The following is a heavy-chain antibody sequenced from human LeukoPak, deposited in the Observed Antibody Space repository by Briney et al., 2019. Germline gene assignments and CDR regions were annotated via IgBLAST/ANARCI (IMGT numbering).Heavy chain of an antibody. CDR1: GFTFGDYA. V-gene: IGHV3-49*04. Sequence: GGFLRLSCSTSGFTFGDYAMSWVRQAPGKGLGWVGFIQAKAYGGATKYAASVNGRFSISRDDSQSIANLQMNDLKTEDTAVYYCTRAPHPRCSSSGCYLDYWGQGTLVTVSS. D-gene: IGHD2-2*01. CDR2: IQAKAYGGAT. CDR3: TRAPHPRCSSSGCYLDY. J-gene: IGHJ4*02.